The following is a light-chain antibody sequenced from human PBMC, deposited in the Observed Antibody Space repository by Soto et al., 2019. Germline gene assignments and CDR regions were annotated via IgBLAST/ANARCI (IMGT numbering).Light chain of an antibody. Sequence: EIVMTPSPATLSLSPVERSTLSCRASQSVDKYLVWYQQKPGQAPRLLIYDASNRATGIPARFSGSGSGTDFTLTISSLQSEDFAVYYCQQYGSSGTCGQGTKGDIK. CDR2: DAS. V-gene: IGKV3D-15*01. CDR1: QSVDKY. CDR3: QQYGSSGT. J-gene: IGKJ1*01.